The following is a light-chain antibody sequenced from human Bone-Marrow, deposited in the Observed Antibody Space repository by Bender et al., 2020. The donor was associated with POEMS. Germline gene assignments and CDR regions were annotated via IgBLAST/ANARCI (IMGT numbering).Light chain of an antibody. J-gene: IGLJ2*01. Sequence: SYELTQPSSVSVSPGQTATITCSGDKLGDKSASWYQQKPGQSPVLVIYQDYRRPSGIPERFSGSNSGNTATLTISGTQAMDEAEYYFQTWDSSTYVVFGGGTKLTVL. CDR2: QDY. CDR1: KLGDKS. CDR3: QTWDSSTYVV. V-gene: IGLV3-1*01.